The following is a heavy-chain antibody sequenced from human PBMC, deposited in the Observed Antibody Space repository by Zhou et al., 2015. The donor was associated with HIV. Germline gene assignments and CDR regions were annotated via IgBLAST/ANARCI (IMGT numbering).Heavy chain of an antibody. CDR3: ARDLVRLERPGNWFDP. CDR1: GGSFTYHA. D-gene: IGHD1-1*01. CDR2: INTNTGNP. J-gene: IGHJ5*02. Sequence: QVQLVQSGAEVKKPGSSVKVSCKASGGSFTYHAISWVRQAPGQGLEWMGWINTNTGNPTYAQGFTGRFVFSLDTSVSTAYLQISSLKAEDTAVYYCARDLVRLERPGNWFDPWGQGTLVTVSS. V-gene: IGHV7-4-1*02.